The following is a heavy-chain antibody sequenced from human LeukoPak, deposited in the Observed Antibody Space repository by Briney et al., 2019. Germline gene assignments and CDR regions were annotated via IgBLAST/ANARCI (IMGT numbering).Heavy chain of an antibody. Sequence: PSETLSLTCTVSGNSISSGDNYWSWIRQPAGKGLEWIGRIYTSGSTNYNPSLKSRVTISGDTSKNQFSLRLSSVTAADTAVYYCARANDFDFWGQGTLVTVSS. J-gene: IGHJ4*02. CDR2: IYTSGST. CDR3: ARANDFDF. CDR1: GNSISSGDNY. V-gene: IGHV4-61*02.